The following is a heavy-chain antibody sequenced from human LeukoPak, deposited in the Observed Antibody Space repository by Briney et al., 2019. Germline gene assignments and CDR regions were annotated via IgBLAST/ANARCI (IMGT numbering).Heavy chain of an antibody. Sequence: GRSLRLSCAASGFTFSIYSLNWVRQAPGKGLEWVAYIGRSGDRTTKYADSVKGRFTISRDNAENSLFLQMNSLRAEDTAVYYCAVPPLSGTGSSRPLAGVDVWGQGTTVTVSS. J-gene: IGHJ6*02. CDR2: IGRSGDRTT. D-gene: IGHD3-10*01. CDR1: GFTFSIYS. CDR3: AVPPLSGTGSSRPLAGVDV. V-gene: IGHV3-48*04.